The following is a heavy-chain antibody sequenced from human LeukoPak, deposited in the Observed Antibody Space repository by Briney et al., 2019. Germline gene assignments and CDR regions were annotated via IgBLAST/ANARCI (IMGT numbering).Heavy chain of an antibody. CDR2: IYTSGST. V-gene: IGHV4-4*07. J-gene: IGHJ4*02. CDR3: ASMEVAGTGRDY. Sequence: SETLSLTCTVSGGSISSYYWSWIRQPAGTGLEWIGRIYTSGSTNYNPSLKSRVTMSVDTSKNQFPLKLSSVTAADTAVYYCASMEVAGTGRDYWGQGTLVTVSS. CDR1: GGSISSYY. D-gene: IGHD6-19*01.